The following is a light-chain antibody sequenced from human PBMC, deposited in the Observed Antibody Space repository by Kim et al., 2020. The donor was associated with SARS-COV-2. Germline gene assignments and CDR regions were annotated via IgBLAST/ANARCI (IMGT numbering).Light chain of an antibody. V-gene: IGLV3-1*01. J-gene: IGLJ2*01. CDR3: QAWDSSIYVV. Sequence: SYELTQPPSVSVSPGQTASITCSGDKLGDNYVWWYQQKPGQSPVLVIYQDNNRPSGIPERFSGSNSGNTATLTISGTQAMDEADYYCQAWDSSIYVVFGGGTKLTVL. CDR1: KLGDNY. CDR2: QDN.